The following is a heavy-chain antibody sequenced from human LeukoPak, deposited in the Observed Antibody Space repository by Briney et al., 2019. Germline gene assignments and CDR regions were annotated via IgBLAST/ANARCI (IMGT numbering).Heavy chain of an antibody. V-gene: IGHV3-7*01. CDR3: ARDLYGDPYYFDY. CDR2: IKQDGSEK. J-gene: IGHJ4*02. D-gene: IGHD4-17*01. Sequence: GGSLRLSCAASGFTFSSYWMSWVRQAPGKGLEWVANIKQDGSEKYYVDSVKGRFTISRDNAKNSLYLQMNGLRAEDTAVYYCARDLYGDPYYFDYWGQGTLVTVSS. CDR1: GFTFSSYW.